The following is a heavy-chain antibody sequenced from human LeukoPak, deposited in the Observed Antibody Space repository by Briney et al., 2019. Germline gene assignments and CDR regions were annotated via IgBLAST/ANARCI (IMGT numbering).Heavy chain of an antibody. CDR3: AVAGWELQRGPNDY. Sequence: PGRSLRLSCAASGFTFSSFVMHWVRQAPGKGLEWVAVISSDGSNQYYADSVKGRFTISRDNSKNTLYLQMNSLRTEDTAVYYCAVAGWELQRGPNDYWGQGTLVTVSS. V-gene: IGHV3-30*03. CDR1: GFTFSSFV. CDR2: ISSDGSNQ. D-gene: IGHD1-26*01. J-gene: IGHJ4*02.